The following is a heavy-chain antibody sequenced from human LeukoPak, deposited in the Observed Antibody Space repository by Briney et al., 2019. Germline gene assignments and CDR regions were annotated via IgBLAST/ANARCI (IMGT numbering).Heavy chain of an antibody. V-gene: IGHV3-23*01. CDR1: GFTFSSYG. J-gene: IGHJ4*02. D-gene: IGHD6-19*01. CDR3: AKEYVSGWYRPCDY. CDR2: ISGSGGST. Sequence: AASLRLSCAASGFTFSSYGMSWVRQAPGKGLQWVSTISGSGGSTYYADSVKGRFTISRDNSKNTLYLQMNSLRAEDTAVYYCAKEYVSGWYRPCDYWGQGTLVTVSS.